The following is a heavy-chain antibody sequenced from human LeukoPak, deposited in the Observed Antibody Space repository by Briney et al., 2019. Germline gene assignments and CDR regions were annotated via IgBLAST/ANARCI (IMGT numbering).Heavy chain of an antibody. CDR2: ISGSGGST. CDR1: GFTFSSYA. CDR3: ATRGWYPTEYFQH. D-gene: IGHD6-19*01. Sequence: GGSLRLSCAASGFTFSSYAMSWVRQAPGKGLEWVSAISGSGGSTYYADSVKGRFTISRDNSKNTLYLQMNSLRAEDTAVYYCATRGWYPTEYFQHWGQGTLVTVSS. J-gene: IGHJ1*01. V-gene: IGHV3-23*01.